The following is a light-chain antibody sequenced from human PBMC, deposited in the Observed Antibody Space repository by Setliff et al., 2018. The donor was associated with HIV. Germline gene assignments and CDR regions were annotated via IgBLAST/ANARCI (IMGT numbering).Light chain of an antibody. CDR2: DVR. CDR3: SSYVNINTLV. Sequence: QSVLTQPASVSGSPGQSITISCTGSSSDIGAYNYVSWYQQHPGKVPKVIIYDVRKRPSGVSGRFSGSKSANTASLTISGLQAEDEATYYCSSYVNINTLVFGSGTRSPS. V-gene: IGLV2-23*02. CDR1: SSDIGAYNY. J-gene: IGLJ1*01.